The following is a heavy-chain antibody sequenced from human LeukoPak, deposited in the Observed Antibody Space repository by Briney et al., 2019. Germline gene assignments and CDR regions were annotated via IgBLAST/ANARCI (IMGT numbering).Heavy chain of an antibody. CDR1: GYTFTSYD. Sequence: PSVKVSCKASGYTFTSYDINWVRQATGQGLEGMGWMNTNSGKTGYAQKFQGRVTITADKSTSTAYRELSSLRSEETAVYYCARDIGLELKNWFDPWGQGTLVTVSS. D-gene: IGHD1-7*01. J-gene: IGHJ5*02. V-gene: IGHV1-8*01. CDR2: MNTNSGKT. CDR3: ARDIGLELKNWFDP.